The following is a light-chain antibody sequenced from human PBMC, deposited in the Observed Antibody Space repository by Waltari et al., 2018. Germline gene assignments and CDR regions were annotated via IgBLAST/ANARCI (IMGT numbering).Light chain of an antibody. CDR2: DAS. CDR3: QQRSKWPWA. CDR1: QSVSSS. V-gene: IGKV3-11*01. J-gene: IGKJ1*01. Sequence: EIVLTQSPATLSLSPGERATLSCRASQSVSSSLAWYQHKPGQAPRLLIYDASISVTGIPARFSGSGSGTDVTLTISSLEPEDFAVYYCQQRSKWPWAFGQGTKVEIK.